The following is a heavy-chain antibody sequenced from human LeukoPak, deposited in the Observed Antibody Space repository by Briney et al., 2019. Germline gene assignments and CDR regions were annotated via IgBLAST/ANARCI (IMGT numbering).Heavy chain of an antibody. Sequence: ASVKVSCKASGYTFTSYGISWVRQAPGQGLEWMGWISAYNGNTNYAQKLQGRVTMTTDTSTSTAYMELSSLRSEDTAVYYCARVWYSSSWYDDYYYYYYMDVWGKGTTVTISS. D-gene: IGHD6-13*01. CDR3: ARVWYSSSWYDDYYYYYYMDV. CDR1: GYTFTSYG. CDR2: ISAYNGNT. J-gene: IGHJ6*03. V-gene: IGHV1-18*01.